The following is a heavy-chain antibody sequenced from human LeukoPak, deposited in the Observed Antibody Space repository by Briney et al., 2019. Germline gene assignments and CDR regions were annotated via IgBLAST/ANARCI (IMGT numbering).Heavy chain of an antibody. V-gene: IGHV3-64D*09. D-gene: IGHD1-14*01. CDR3: VKITSVAGGDC. J-gene: IGHJ4*02. CDR2: ISNNGGSS. Sequence: GGSLRLSCAASGFTFSAYAMYWVRQAPGKGLEYVSGISNNGGSSFYADSVKGRFTISRDNSKNTLYLQMSSLRAEDTAVYYCVKITSVAGGDCWGQGTRLTVSS. CDR1: GFTFSAYA.